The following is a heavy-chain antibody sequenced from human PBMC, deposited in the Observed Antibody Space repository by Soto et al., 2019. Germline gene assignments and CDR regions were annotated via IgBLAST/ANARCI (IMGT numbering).Heavy chain of an antibody. D-gene: IGHD3-3*01. CDR3: ARARITIFSGADYYYMDV. V-gene: IGHV4-59*12. J-gene: IGHJ6*03. Sequence: SETLSLTCTVSGGSISSYYWSWIRQPPGKGLEWIGSIYYSGSTNYNPSLKSRVTISVDTSKNQFSLKLSSVTAADTAVYYCARARITIFSGADYYYMDVWGKGTTVTVSS. CDR1: GGSISSYY. CDR2: IYYSGST.